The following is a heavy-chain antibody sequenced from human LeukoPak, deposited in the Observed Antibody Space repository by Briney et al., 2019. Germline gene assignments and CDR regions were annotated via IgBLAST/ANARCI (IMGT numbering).Heavy chain of an antibody. Sequence: ASVKVSCKASGYTFTSYYMHWVRQAPGQGLEWMGIINPSGGSTSYAQKSQGRVTMTRDTSTSTVYMELSSLRSEDTAVYYCARASIAAASDYWGQGTLVTVSS. D-gene: IGHD6-13*01. V-gene: IGHV1-46*01. CDR3: ARASIAAASDY. CDR1: GYTFTSYY. CDR2: INPSGGST. J-gene: IGHJ4*02.